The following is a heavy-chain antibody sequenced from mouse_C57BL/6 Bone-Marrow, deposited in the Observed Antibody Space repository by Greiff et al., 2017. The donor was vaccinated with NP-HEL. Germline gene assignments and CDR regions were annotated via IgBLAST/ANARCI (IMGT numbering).Heavy chain of an antibody. D-gene: IGHD2-4*01. J-gene: IGHJ4*01. Sequence: VQRVESGPGLVAPSQSLSITCTVSGFSLTSYGVRWVRQPPGKGLEWLGVIWGDGSTNYHSAPISRLSISKDNSKSQVFVKLNRLPTDDTATYYCAKEGIYYDYDGYYYAMVYWGQGTSVTVSS. CDR1: GFSLTSYG. CDR3: AKEGIYYDYDGYYYAMVY. CDR2: IWGDGST. V-gene: IGHV2-3*01.